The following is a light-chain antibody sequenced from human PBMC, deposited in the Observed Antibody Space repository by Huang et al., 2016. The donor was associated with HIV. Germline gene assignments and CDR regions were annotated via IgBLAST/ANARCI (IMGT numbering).Light chain of an antibody. J-gene: IGKJ5*01. Sequence: TVLTQSPATLSLSPGERATLSCRASQSVNSYLAWYQQKPGQTPRLLIYDASNRATGIPARFSGSGSGTDFTLTISSLEPEDFAVYYCQQRKYWPPITFGQGTRLEIK. CDR3: QQRKYWPPIT. V-gene: IGKV3-11*01. CDR1: QSVNSY. CDR2: DAS.